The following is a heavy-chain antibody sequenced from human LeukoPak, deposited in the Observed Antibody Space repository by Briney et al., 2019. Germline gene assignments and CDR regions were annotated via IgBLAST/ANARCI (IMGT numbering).Heavy chain of an antibody. V-gene: IGHV3-21*01. Sequence: PGGSLRLSCAASGFTFSTYSMNWVRQAPGKGLEWVSSISSSSSYIYYADSLKGRFTISRDNAKNSLYLQMNSLRAEDTAIYYCVRNLLGPTVTSFDYWGQGTLVTVSS. CDR2: ISSSSSYI. J-gene: IGHJ4*02. CDR1: GFTFSTYS. CDR3: VRNLLGPTVTSFDY. D-gene: IGHD4-17*01.